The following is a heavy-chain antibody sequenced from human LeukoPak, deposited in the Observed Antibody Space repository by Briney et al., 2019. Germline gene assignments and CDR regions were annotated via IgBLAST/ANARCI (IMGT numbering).Heavy chain of an antibody. J-gene: IGHJ4*02. Sequence: GGSLRLSCAASGFTFSSYSMNWVRQAPGKGLEWVSSISSSSSYIYYADSVKGRFTISRDNAKNSVYLQMNSLRVEDTAVYYCARDGHWEVTRGHYFDYWGQGTLVTVSS. CDR1: GFTFSSYS. V-gene: IGHV3-21*01. CDR3: ARDGHWEVTRGHYFDY. D-gene: IGHD4-11*01. CDR2: ISSSSSYI.